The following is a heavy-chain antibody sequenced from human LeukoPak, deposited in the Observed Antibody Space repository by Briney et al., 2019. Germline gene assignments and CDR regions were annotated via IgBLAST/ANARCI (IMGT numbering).Heavy chain of an antibody. V-gene: IGHV4-59*08. CDR2: IYYSGST. Sequence: SETLSLTCTVSGGSMSPYHWGWIRQPPEKGLEWTGYIYYSGSTNYNPSLKSRVTISVDTSKNQFSLKLSSVTAADTAIYYCARAVSGRFDYWGQGTLVTVSS. CDR3: ARAVSGRFDY. J-gene: IGHJ4*02. CDR1: GGSMSPYH. D-gene: IGHD6-19*01.